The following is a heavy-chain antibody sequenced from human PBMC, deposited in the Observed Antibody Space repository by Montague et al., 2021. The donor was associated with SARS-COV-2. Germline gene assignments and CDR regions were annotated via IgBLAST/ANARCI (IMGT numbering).Heavy chain of an antibody. CDR3: ARTREISEGCRHYEMDF. Sequence: PALVKPTQILTLTCTFSGFSLTTSALCVSWIRQPPGKVLEWLARIDRDGDEYYSAPLKSRLTITKETSKDQVVLTMTNMDHADTATYYCARTREISEGCRHYEMDFWGQGTTVTVSS. CDR1: GFSLTTSALC. V-gene: IGHV2-70*11. J-gene: IGHJ6*02. D-gene: IGHD3-3*01. CDR2: IDRDGDE.